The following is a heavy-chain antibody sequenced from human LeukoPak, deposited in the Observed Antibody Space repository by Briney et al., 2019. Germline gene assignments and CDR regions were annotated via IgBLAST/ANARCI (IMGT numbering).Heavy chain of an antibody. CDR1: GFTFSSYG. CDR3: AKDGYCSGGSCYNFDY. Sequence: GGSLRLSCAAPGFTFSSYGMHWVRQAPGKGLEWVAVISYDGSNKYYADSVKGRFTISRDNSKNTLYLQMNSLRAEDTAVYYCAKDGYCSGGSCYNFDYWGRGTLVTVSS. D-gene: IGHD2-15*01. V-gene: IGHV3-30*18. CDR2: ISYDGSNK. J-gene: IGHJ4*02.